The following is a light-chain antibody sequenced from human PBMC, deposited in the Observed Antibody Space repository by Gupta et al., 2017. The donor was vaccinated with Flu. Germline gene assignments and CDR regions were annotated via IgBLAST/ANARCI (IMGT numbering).Light chain of an antibody. CDR1: QSISNN. CDR3: QQHSNWPIT. Sequence: EIVLTQSPATLSLSPGEGATLSCRASQSISNNLAWYQQKPGQAPRLLIYDASNRATGIPARFSGSGSGTXFTLTIXSLEPEDFAVYYCQQHSNWPITFGXGTNVEIK. CDR2: DAS. J-gene: IGKJ4*01. V-gene: IGKV3-11*01.